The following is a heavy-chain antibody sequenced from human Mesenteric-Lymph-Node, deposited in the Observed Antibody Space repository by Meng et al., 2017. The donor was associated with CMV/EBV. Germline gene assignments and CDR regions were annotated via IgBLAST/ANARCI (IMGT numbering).Heavy chain of an antibody. Sequence: YTFSNFYIHWVRQAPGQGLEWMGKINPSGGRTHSAEKFQGRLTMTGDTSTSTVYMEVSSLTSEDTAVYFCARDSVDTTGYYYTFDYWGQGTLVTVSS. D-gene: IGHD3-22*01. J-gene: IGHJ4*02. CDR3: ARDSVDTTGYYYTFDY. CDR2: INPSGGRT. V-gene: IGHV1-46*01. CDR1: YTFSNFY.